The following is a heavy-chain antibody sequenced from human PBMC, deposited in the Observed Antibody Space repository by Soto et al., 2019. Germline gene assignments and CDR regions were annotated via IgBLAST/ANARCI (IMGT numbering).Heavy chain of an antibody. CDR2: IYSGGST. CDR3: ARGFSPRWFDP. V-gene: IGHV3-53*04. Sequence: GSLRLSCAASGFTVSSNYMSWVRQAPGKGLEWVSVIYSGGSTYYADSVKGRFTISRHNSKNTLYLQMNSLRAEGTAVYYCARGFSPRWFDPWGQGTLVTVSS. J-gene: IGHJ5*02. D-gene: IGHD3-10*01. CDR1: GFTVSSNY.